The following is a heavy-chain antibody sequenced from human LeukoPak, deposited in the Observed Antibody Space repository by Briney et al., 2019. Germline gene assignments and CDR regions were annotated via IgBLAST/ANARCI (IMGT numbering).Heavy chain of an antibody. V-gene: IGHV1-69*05. CDR2: IIPIFGTA. Sequence: GASVKVSCKASGYTFTSYGINWVRQAPGQGLEWMGGIIPIFGTANYAQKFQGRVTITTDESTSTAYMELSSLRSEDTAVYYCASYGPDITTYNYWGQGTLVTVSS. CDR3: ASYGPDITTYNY. D-gene: IGHD1-20*01. CDR1: GYTFTSYG. J-gene: IGHJ4*02.